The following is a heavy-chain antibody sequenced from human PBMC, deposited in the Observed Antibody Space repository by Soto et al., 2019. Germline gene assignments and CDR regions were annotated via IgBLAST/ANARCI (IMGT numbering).Heavy chain of an antibody. V-gene: IGHV4-39*01. J-gene: IGHJ4*02. Sequence: QLQLQESGPGLVKPSETLSVTCTVSGGSISNSYYYWGWIRQPPGKGLVWIGSIHDIGSRYYNPSLRSRATTSVDMSKNKFSVRLSAVAAADTAVYYCARRGLGGSSGWYAQGAFGRWGQGTPV. CDR3: ARRGLGGSSGWYAQGAFGR. D-gene: IGHD6-19*01. CDR2: IHDIGSR. CDR1: GGSISNSYYY.